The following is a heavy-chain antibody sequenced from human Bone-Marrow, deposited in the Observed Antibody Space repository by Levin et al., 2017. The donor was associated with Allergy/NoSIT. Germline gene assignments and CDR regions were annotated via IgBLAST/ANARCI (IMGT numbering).Heavy chain of an antibody. Sequence: SETLSLTCTVSGVSITSGSYYWSWILQPAGTGLEWIGHSYTSGNITYNPSLKSRVTISLDTSKNQFSLELRSVTAADTAVYYWAGVLQYSYYYTDVWGKGTMVTVSS. J-gene: IGHJ6*03. D-gene: IGHD2-21*01. CDR3: AGVLQYSYYYTDV. CDR1: GVSITSGSYY. CDR2: SYTSGNI. V-gene: IGHV4-61*09.